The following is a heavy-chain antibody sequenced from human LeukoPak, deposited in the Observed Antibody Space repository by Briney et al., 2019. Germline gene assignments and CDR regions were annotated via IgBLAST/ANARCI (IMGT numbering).Heavy chain of an antibody. D-gene: IGHD6-19*01. CDR1: GGSIRNYY. J-gene: IGHJ5*02. CDR3: ARSDPVAGTDNWFDP. V-gene: IGHV4-59*01. CDR2: IYYSGST. Sequence: SETLSLTCSVSGGSIRNYYWSWIRQSPGKGLEWIGYIYYSGSTNYNPSLKSRVTISVDTSKNQFSLKLSSVTAADTAVYYCARSDPVAGTDNWFDPWGQGTLVTVS.